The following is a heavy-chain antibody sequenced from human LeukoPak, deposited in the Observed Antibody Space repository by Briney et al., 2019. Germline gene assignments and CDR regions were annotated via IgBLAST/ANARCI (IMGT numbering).Heavy chain of an antibody. CDR2: ISSSSSYI. J-gene: IGHJ4*02. D-gene: IGHD2-2*01. Sequence: GGSLRLSCAASGFTFSSYSMNWVRQAPGKGLEWVSSISSSSSYIYYADSVKGRFTISRDNAKNSLYLQMNGLRAEDTAVYYCARGRVEYLKWGQGTLVTVSS. V-gene: IGHV3-21*01. CDR3: ARGRVEYLK. CDR1: GFTFSSYS.